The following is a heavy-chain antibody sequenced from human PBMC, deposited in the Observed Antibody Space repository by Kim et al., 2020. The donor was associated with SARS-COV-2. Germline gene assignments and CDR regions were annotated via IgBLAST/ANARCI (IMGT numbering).Heavy chain of an antibody. V-gene: IGHV4-59*01. D-gene: IGHD3-3*01. Sequence: SETLSLTCTVSGGSISSYYWSWIRQPPGKGLEWIVYIYYSGSTNYNPSLKSRVTISVDTSKNQFSLKLSSVTAADTAVYYCARGNFLEWLLDAFDAFDIWGQGTMVTVSS. CDR1: GGSISSYY. CDR3: ARGNFLEWLLDAFDAFDI. CDR2: IYYSGST. J-gene: IGHJ3*02.